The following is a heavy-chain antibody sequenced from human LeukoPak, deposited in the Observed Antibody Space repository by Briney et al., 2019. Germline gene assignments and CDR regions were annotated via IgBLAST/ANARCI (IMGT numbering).Heavy chain of an antibody. Sequence: ASVTVSCKASGYTFTGYYMHWVRQAPGQGREGMGWINPNSGGTNYAQKFQGRVTMTRDTSISTAYMELSRLRSDDTAVYYCARAPYRGNGMDVWGQGTTVTVSS. V-gene: IGHV1-2*02. CDR3: ARAPYRGNGMDV. CDR1: GYTFTGYY. J-gene: IGHJ6*02. D-gene: IGHD1-26*01. CDR2: INPNSGGT.